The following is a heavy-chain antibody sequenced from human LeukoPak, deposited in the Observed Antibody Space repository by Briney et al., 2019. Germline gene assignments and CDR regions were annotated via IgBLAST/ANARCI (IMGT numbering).Heavy chain of an antibody. CDR3: ARAVRGYSYVFDY. CDR1: GGSISSYY. V-gene: IGHV4-59*01. Sequence: SETLSLTCTVSGGSISSYYWSWIRQPPGKGPEWIGYMYYTGSTSYSPSLKSRVTISIDTSKNQFSLKLSSVTAADTAVHYCARAVRGYSYVFDYWGQGTLVSVSS. D-gene: IGHD5-18*01. J-gene: IGHJ4*02. CDR2: MYYTGST.